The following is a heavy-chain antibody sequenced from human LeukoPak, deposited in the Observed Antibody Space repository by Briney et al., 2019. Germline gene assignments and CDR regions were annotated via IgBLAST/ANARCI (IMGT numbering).Heavy chain of an antibody. D-gene: IGHD4-11*01. CDR2: ISDYNGNT. CDR1: GYTFTSYG. J-gene: IGHJ5*02. V-gene: IGHV1-18*01. CDR3: ARDLYRDSLPVSWFDP. Sequence: ASVKVSCKASGYTFTSYGISWVRQAPGQGLEWMGWISDYNGNTNYAQKLQGRVTMTTDTTTSTAYMELRSLRSDDTAVYYCARDLYRDSLPVSWFDPWGQGTLVTVSS.